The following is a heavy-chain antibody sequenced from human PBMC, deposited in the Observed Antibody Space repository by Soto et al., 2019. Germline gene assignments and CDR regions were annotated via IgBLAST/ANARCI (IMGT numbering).Heavy chain of an antibody. J-gene: IGHJ4*02. V-gene: IGHV3-30-3*01. CDR2: ISSDGSNK. CDR1: GFTFSNYA. D-gene: IGHD3-22*01. CDR3: ARPYDNSGYQYDPAGY. Sequence: PGGSLRLSCAASGFTFSNYAVHWVRQAPGKGLEWLAVISSDGSNKHYADFGKGRFTITRDNAKNTLNLQINSLRPEDTAVYYCARPYDNSGYQYDPAGYWGQGTLVTVSS.